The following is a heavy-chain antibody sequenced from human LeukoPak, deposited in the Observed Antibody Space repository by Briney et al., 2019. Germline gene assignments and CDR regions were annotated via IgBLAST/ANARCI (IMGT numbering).Heavy chain of an antibody. CDR3: ARDHIQWLNTFDY. CDR2: IKQDGSEK. CDR1: GFTFSSYW. Sequence: GGSLRLSCAASGFTFSSYWMSWVRQAPGKRLEWVANIKQDGSEKYYVDSVKGRFTISRDNAKNSLYLQMNSLRAEDTAVYYCARDHIQWLNTFDYWGQGTLVTVSS. D-gene: IGHD6-19*01. V-gene: IGHV3-7*01. J-gene: IGHJ4*02.